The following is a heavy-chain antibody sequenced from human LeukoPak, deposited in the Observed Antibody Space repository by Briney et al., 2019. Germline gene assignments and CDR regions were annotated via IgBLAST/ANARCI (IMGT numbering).Heavy chain of an antibody. J-gene: IGHJ3*02. Sequence: ASVKVSCKAPGYTFTSYYMHWVRQAPGQGLEWMGIINPSGGSTSYAQKFQGRVTMTRDMSTSTVYMELSSLRSEDTAVYYCASTGVHTGLFDIWGQGTMVTVSS. CDR1: GYTFTSYY. CDR3: ASTGVHTGLFDI. CDR2: INPSGGST. V-gene: IGHV1-46*01. D-gene: IGHD7-27*01.